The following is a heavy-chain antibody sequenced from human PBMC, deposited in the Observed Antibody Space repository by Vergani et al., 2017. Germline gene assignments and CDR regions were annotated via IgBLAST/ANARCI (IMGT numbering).Heavy chain of an antibody. CDR2: IGTSDDT. CDR3: VRDRGLCAGGRCYTEAWDY. V-gene: IGHV3-13*01. CDR1: GFTFSTYD. D-gene: IGHD2-2*02. Sequence: EVQLVESGGGLVQPGGSLRLSCAASGFTFSTYDMHWVRQATGKGLEWVSAIGTSDDTYYAGSVLGRFTISRDIAKNTLYLQVRSLRLEDTGVYHCVRDRGLCAGGRCYTEAWDYWGQGTPVTVSS. J-gene: IGHJ4*02.